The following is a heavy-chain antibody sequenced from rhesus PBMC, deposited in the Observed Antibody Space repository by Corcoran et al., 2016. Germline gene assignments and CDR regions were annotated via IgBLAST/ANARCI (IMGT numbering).Heavy chain of an antibody. CDR2: FYGSGGTN. J-gene: IGHJ4*01. CDR3: ATLGGSSVWYGSHDY. V-gene: IGHV4S14*01. Sequence: QVQLQESGPGLVKPSETLSLTCAVSGGSISGYYYWSWIRQPPRKGLEWIGSFYGSGGTNYLNPSLKGRVTLSVDTSKNQFSLKLSSVSAADTAVYYCATLGGSSVWYGSHDYWGQGVLVTVSS. CDR1: GGSISGYYY. D-gene: IGHD6-31*01.